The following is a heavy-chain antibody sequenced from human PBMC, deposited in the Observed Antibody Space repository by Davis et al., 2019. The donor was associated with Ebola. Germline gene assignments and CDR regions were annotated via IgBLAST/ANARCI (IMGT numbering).Heavy chain of an antibody. D-gene: IGHD3-10*01. CDR3: ARRNYYGSGSQYSHFDY. J-gene: IGHJ4*02. CDR1: GYSFTSYW. Sequence: GESLKISCKGSGYSFTSYWIGWVRQMPGKGLEWMGIIHPGDSETRYSPSFQGQVTISADKSIDTAYLQWSSLKASDTAMYYCARRNYYGSGSQYSHFDYWGQGTLVTVSS. CDR2: IHPGDSET. V-gene: IGHV5-51*01.